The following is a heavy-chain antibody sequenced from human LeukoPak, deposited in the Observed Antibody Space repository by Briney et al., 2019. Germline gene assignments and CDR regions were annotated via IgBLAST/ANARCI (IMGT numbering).Heavy chain of an antibody. J-gene: IGHJ4*02. V-gene: IGHV1-69*01. CDR1: GGTFSSYA. Sequence: SVKVSCKXSGGTFSSYATSWVRQAPGQGLEGMGGIIPIFGTANYAQKFQGRVTITADESTSTAYMELSSLRSEDTAVYYCARFHGLGYCSGGSCYSNRGDYFDYWGQGTLVTVSS. CDR3: ARFHGLGYCSGGSCYSNRGDYFDY. D-gene: IGHD2-15*01. CDR2: IIPIFGTA.